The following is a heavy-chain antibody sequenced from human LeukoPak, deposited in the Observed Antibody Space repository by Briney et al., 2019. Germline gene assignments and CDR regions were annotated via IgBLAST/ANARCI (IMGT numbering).Heavy chain of an antibody. CDR1: GGSISSGSYY. Sequence: PSETLSLTCTVSGGSISSGSYYWSWIRQPAGKGLEWIGRIYTSGSTNYNPSLKSRVTISVDTSKNQFSLKLSSVTAADTAVYYCARGEIVPAARACFDYWGQGTLVTVSS. CDR3: ARGEIVPAARACFDY. J-gene: IGHJ4*02. D-gene: IGHD2-2*01. V-gene: IGHV4-61*02. CDR2: IYTSGST.